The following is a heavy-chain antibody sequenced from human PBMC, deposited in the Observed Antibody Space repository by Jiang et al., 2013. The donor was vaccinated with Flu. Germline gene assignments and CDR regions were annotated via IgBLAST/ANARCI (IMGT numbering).Heavy chain of an antibody. CDR2: IYYSGST. V-gene: IGHV4-39*01. J-gene: IGHJ4*02. Sequence: GSGLVKPSETLSLTCTVSGGSISSSSYYWGWIRQPPGKGLEWIGSIYYSGSTYYNPSLKSRVTISVDTSKNQFSLKLSSVTAADTAVYYCARGGYSYGYGPDYWGQGTLVTVSS. CDR3: ARGGYSYGYGPDY. D-gene: IGHD5-18*01. CDR1: GGSISSSSYY.